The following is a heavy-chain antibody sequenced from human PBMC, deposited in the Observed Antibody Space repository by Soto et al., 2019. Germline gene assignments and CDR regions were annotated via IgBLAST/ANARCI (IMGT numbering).Heavy chain of an antibody. CDR2: ISAYNGNT. D-gene: IGHD3-16*01. V-gene: IGHV1-18*01. J-gene: IGHJ4*02. Sequence: ASVKVSCKASGYTFTSYGISWVRQAPGQGLEWMGWISAYNGNTNYAQKLQGRVTMTTDTSTSTAYMELRSLRSDDTAVYYCARDHVGNDYPSSYFDYWGQGTLSTVCS. CDR1: GYTFTSYG. CDR3: ARDHVGNDYPSSYFDY.